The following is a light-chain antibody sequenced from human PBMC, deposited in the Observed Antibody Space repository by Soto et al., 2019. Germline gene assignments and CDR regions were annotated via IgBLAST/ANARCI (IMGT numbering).Light chain of an antibody. CDR3: SSYSSSSSLVV. Sequence: QSALTQPASVSGSPGQSITISCTGTSSDVGAYDYVSWYQQHPGKAPKLLIYGVTNRPSGVSDRFSGSKSGNTASLTITGLQTEDEADYYCSSYSSSSSLVVFGTGTKVTVL. V-gene: IGLV2-14*01. J-gene: IGLJ1*01. CDR2: GVT. CDR1: SSDVGAYDY.